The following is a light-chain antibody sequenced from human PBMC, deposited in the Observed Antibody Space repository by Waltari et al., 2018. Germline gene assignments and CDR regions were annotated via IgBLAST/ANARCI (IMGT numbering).Light chain of an antibody. V-gene: IGLV2-14*03. Sequence: QSALTQPASVSGSPGQSITISCTGTSSDVGGYNYVSWYQQHPGKAPNLIIYDVSNRPSGVSNRFSGSKSGNTASLTISGLQAEDEADYYCSSYISSDTLELFGGGTSLTV. CDR1: SSDVGGYNY. CDR3: SSYISSDTLEL. CDR2: DVS. J-gene: IGLJ2*01.